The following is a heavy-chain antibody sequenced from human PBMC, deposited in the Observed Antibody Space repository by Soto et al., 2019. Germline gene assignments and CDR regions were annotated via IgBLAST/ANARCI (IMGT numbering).Heavy chain of an antibody. V-gene: IGHV1-8*01. CDR3: ARDDYYDSNTYLP. Sequence: QVQLVQSGAEVKKPGASVKVSCKASGYTFTTYDIHWVRQATGQGLEWMGWMNPTSGNTGFAQKFQSRVTMTRNTSISTAYMELSSLRSEDTAVYFCARDDYYDSNTYLPWGQGTLVTVSS. CDR2: MNPTSGNT. J-gene: IGHJ4*02. CDR1: GYTFTTYD. D-gene: IGHD3-16*01.